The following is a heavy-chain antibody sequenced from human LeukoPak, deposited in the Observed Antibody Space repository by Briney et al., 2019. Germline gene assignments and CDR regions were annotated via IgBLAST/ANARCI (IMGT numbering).Heavy chain of an antibody. CDR2: IYYSGST. V-gene: IGHV4-59*12. CDR3: ARGWGSYGSPFDY. D-gene: IGHD5-18*01. Sequence: SETLSLTCTVSGGSISSYYWSWIRQPPGKGLEWIGYIYYSGSTNYNPSLKSRVTISVDTSKNQFSLKLSSVTAADTAVYYCARGWGSYGSPFDYWGQGTLVTVSS. J-gene: IGHJ4*02. CDR1: GGSISSYY.